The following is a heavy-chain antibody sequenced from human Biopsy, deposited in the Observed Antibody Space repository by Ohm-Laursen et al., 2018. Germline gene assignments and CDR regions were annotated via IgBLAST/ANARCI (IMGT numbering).Heavy chain of an antibody. CDR1: GYSFTSYD. D-gene: IGHD1-26*01. Sequence: GASVKISCNASGYSFTSYDIDWVRQATGQGLEWMGWMNPNSGKTGYAQKFQGRVTMTRNTSVNTAYMELSSLTFEDTAVYYCALEGGTYLKPFDYWGQGTQVIVSS. CDR2: MNPNSGKT. V-gene: IGHV1-8*01. J-gene: IGHJ4*02. CDR3: ALEGGTYLKPFDY.